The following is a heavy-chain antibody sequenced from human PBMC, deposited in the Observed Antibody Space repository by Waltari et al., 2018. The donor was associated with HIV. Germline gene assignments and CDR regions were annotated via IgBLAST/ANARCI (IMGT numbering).Heavy chain of an antibody. D-gene: IGHD4-4*01. J-gene: IGHJ4*02. CDR3: AHRLSNYGYFDY. CDR1: GFSLITSGVS. Sequence: QITLKESGPTLVKPTQTLTLTCSFSGFSLITSGVSVGWIRQPPGKALEWLVLIYWDNDKSYSPSLKSRLTITKDTSKNQVVLTMTNMDPVDTATYYCAHRLSNYGYFDYWGQGTLVTVSS. CDR2: IYWDNDK. V-gene: IGHV2-5*02.